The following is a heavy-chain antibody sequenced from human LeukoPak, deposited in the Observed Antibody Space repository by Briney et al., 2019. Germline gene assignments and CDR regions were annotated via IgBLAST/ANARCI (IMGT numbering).Heavy chain of an antibody. Sequence: PLETLSLTCTVSGGSISSSSYYWGWIRQPPGKGLEWIGSIYYSGSTYYNPSLKSRVTISVGTSKNQFSLKLSSVTAADTAVYYCARALIPLNWFDPWGQGTLVTVSS. CDR3: ARALIPLNWFDP. J-gene: IGHJ5*02. D-gene: IGHD2-2*02. V-gene: IGHV4-39*01. CDR2: IYYSGST. CDR1: GGSISSSSYY.